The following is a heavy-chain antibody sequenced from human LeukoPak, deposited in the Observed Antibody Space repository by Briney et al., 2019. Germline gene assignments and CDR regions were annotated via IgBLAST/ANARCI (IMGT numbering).Heavy chain of an antibody. V-gene: IGHV3-23*01. Sequence: PGGSLRLSCAASGFTFSGYWMHWVRQAPGKGLEWVSAISGGGGSTYYADSVKGRFTISRDNSKNTLYLQMNSLRAEDTAVYYCAKVPRIVVVPAALYFDYWGQGTLVTVSS. CDR3: AKVPRIVVVPAALYFDY. J-gene: IGHJ4*02. CDR1: GFTFSGYW. D-gene: IGHD2-2*01. CDR2: ISGGGGST.